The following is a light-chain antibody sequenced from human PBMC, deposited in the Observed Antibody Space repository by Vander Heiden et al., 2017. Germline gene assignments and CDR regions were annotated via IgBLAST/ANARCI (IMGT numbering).Light chain of an antibody. CDR1: SSDVGGYNY. V-gene: IGLV2-14*01. Sequence: QSALPQPASVSGSPGQSITISCTGTSSDVGGYNYVSWYQQHPGKAPKLMIHEVSNRPSGVSNRFSGSKSGNTASLTISGLQAEDEADYYCSSYTSSSSYVFGTGTKVTVL. CDR3: SSYTSSSSYV. CDR2: EVS. J-gene: IGLJ1*01.